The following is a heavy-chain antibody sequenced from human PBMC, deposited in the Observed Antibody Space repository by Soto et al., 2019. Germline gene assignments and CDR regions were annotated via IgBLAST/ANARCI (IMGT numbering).Heavy chain of an antibody. D-gene: IGHD6-13*01. CDR1: GGSISSGGYY. CDR3: ARDPGAAAGYNWFDP. V-gene: IGHV4-31*03. CDR2: IYYSGST. Sequence: SETLSLTCTVPGGSISSGGYYWSWIRQHPGKGLEWIGYIYYSGSTYYNPSLKSRVTISVDTSKNQFSLKLSSVTAADTAVYYCARDPGAAAGYNWFDPWGQGTLVTVSS. J-gene: IGHJ5*02.